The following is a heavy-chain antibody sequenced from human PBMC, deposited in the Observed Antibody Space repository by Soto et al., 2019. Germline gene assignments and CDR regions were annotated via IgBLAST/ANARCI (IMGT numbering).Heavy chain of an antibody. V-gene: IGHV4-31*03. CDR3: ARGSPYSPSVGNYYYYYGMDV. D-gene: IGHD2-2*01. CDR2: IYYSGST. J-gene: IGHJ6*02. CDR1: GGSISSGGYY. Sequence: SETLSLTCTVSGGSISSGGYYWSWIRQHPGKGLEWIGYIYYSGSTYYNPSLKSRVTISVDTSKNQFSLKLSSVTAADTAVHYCARGSPYSPSVGNYYYYYGMDVWGQGTTVTVSS.